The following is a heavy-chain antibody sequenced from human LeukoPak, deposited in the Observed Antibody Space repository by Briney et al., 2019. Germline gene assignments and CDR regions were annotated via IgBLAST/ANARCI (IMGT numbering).Heavy chain of an antibody. D-gene: IGHD1-14*01. CDR1: GFTFSSYE. J-gene: IGHJ6*02. Sequence: GGSLRLSCAASGFTFSSYEMNWVRQAPGKGLEWISYISSRSSTIYYAGSVKGRFTISRDNAKNSLYLQMNSLRAEDMALYYCARRQPFYGMDVWGQGTTVTVSS. CDR2: ISSRSSTI. V-gene: IGHV3-48*03. CDR3: ARRQPFYGMDV.